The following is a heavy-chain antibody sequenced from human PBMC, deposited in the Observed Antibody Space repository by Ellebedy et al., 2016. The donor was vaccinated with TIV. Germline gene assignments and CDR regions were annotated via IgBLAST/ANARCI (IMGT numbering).Heavy chain of an antibody. J-gene: IGHJ2*01. CDR3: ARVGAGGYSSSWRDWYFDL. CDR2: IIPIFGTA. D-gene: IGHD6-13*01. CDR1: GGTFSSYA. Sequence: SVKVSCXASGGTFSSYAISWVRQAPGQGLEWMGGIIPIFGTANYAQKFQGRVTITADESTSTAYMELSSLRSEDTAVYYCARVGAGGYSSSWRDWYFDLWGRGTLVTVSS. V-gene: IGHV1-69*13.